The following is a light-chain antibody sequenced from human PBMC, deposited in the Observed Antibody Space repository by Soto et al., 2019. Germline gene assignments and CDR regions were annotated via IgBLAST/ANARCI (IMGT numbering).Light chain of an antibody. J-gene: IGLJ2*01. V-gene: IGLV3-21*04. CDR3: QVWDSSSDPVV. CDR1: NIGSKS. Sequence: SYELTQPPSVSVAPGKTARITCGGNNIGSKSVHWYQQKPGQAPVLVIYYDSDRPSGIPERFSGSNSGNTATLTIGRVEAGDEADYYCQVWDSSSDPVVFGGGTKVTVL. CDR2: YDS.